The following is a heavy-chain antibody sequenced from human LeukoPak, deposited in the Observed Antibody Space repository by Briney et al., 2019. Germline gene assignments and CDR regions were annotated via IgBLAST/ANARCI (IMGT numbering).Heavy chain of an antibody. CDR2: IYYSGST. J-gene: IGHJ4*02. D-gene: IGHD5-12*01. CDR1: GGSISSSSYY. CDR3: ARRDGYDLDY. Sequence: SETLSLTCTVSGGSISSSSYYWGWIRQPPGRGLEWIGSIYYSGSTYYNPSLKSRVTISVDTSKNQFSLKLSSVTAADTAVYYCARRDGYDLDYWGQGTLVTVSS. V-gene: IGHV4-39*01.